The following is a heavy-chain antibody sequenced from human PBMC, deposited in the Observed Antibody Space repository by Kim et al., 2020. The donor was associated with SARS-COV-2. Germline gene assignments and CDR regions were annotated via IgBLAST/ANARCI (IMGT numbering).Heavy chain of an antibody. Sequence: GGSLRLSCAASGFSFSISAMDWVRQTPGKGPEWVARIDGIDGNGKTRYADPVKGRFTISRDNSKNTVFLQMNSLRADDTAVYYCATMQGYDTTGYHRCYFDDWGLGTMVTVSS. V-gene: IGHV3-23*01. D-gene: IGHD3-22*01. CDR2: IDGIDGNGKT. CDR3: ATMQGYDTTGYHRCYFDD. J-gene: IGHJ4*02. CDR1: GFSFSISA.